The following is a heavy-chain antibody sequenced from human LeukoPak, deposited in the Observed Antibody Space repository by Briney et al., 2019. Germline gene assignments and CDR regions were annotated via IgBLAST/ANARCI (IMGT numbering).Heavy chain of an antibody. CDR2: ISGSGGST. D-gene: IGHD3-10*01. V-gene: IGHV3-23*01. CDR3: AKVGHSGSGSYGD. J-gene: IGHJ4*02. Sequence: PRGSLRVSCAAPRFTLTNFAMSRVRQAPGKGPDWVSDISGSGGSTYCADSVKGRFTISRDNSKNTLYLQMNSLRAEDTAVYYCAKVGHSGSGSYGDWGQGTLVTVSS. CDR1: RFTLTNFA.